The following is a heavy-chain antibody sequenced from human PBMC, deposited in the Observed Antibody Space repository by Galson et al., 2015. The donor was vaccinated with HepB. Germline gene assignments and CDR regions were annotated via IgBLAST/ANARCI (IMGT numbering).Heavy chain of an antibody. CDR3: TTRFESDCSSTSCYTVDAFDI. Sequence: SLRLPCAASGFTFSNARMNWVRQAPGKGLEWVGRIKSKTDGGTTDYAAPVKGRFTISRDDSKNTLYLQMNSLKTEDTAVYYCTTRFESDCSSTSCYTVDAFDIWGQGTMVTVSS. CDR2: IKSKTDGGTT. D-gene: IGHD2-2*02. J-gene: IGHJ3*02. CDR1: GFTFSNAR. V-gene: IGHV3-15*07.